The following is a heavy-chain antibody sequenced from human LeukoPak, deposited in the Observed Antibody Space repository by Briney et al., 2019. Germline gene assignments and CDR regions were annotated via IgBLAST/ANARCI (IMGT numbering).Heavy chain of an antibody. CDR1: GDSISSRNYY. D-gene: IGHD6-6*01. J-gene: IGHJ4*02. CDR3: ARGSAFDY. V-gene: IGHV4-61*02. CDR2: IYISGST. Sequence: PSETLSLTCTVSGDSISSRNYYWRWLRQPAGKGLEWIGRIYISGSTNYNPSLKSRVTISLDTSKNQVSLKLNSVTAADTAVYYCARGSAFDYWGQGTLVTVSS.